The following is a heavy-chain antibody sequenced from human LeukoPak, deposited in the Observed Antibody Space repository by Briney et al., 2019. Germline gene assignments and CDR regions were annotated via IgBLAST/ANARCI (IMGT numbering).Heavy chain of an antibody. J-gene: IGHJ3*02. D-gene: IGHD3-22*01. CDR1: GGSISSAGYS. CDR3: ARDHGYYYDSSGYYSGAFDI. Sequence: PSETLSLTCAVSGGSISSAGYSWSWIRQPPGKGLEWIGYIYYSGSTYYNPSLKSRVTISVDTSKNQFSLKLSSVTAADTAVYYCARDHGYYYDSSGYYSGAFDIWGQGTMVTVSS. V-gene: IGHV4-30-4*07. CDR2: IYYSGST.